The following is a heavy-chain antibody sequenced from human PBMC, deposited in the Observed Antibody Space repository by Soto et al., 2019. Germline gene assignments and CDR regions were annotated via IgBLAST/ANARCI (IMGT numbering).Heavy chain of an antibody. CDR1: GGTFSSYT. CDR2: IIPILGIA. CDR3: ARDQTGRGPGYCSGGSCYQINWFDP. D-gene: IGHD2-15*01. J-gene: IGHJ5*02. V-gene: IGHV1-69*04. Sequence: ASVKVSCKASGGTFSSYTISWVRQAPGQGLEWMGRIIPILGIANYAQKFQGRVTITADKSTSTAYMELSSLRSEDTAVYYCARDQTGRGPGYCSGGSCYQINWFDPWGQGTLVTVSS.